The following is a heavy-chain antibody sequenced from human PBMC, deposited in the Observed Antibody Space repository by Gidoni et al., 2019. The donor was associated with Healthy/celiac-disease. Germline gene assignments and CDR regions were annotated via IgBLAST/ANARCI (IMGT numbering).Heavy chain of an antibody. CDR2: ISYDGSNK. D-gene: IGHD3-22*01. CDR1: GFTFRSYA. Sequence: QVQLVESGGGVVQPGRSLRLSCAASGFTFRSYAMHWVRQAPGKGLEWVAVISYDGSNKYYADSVKGRFTISRDNSKNTLYLQMNSLRAEDTAVYYCARDMLHSSGYGMDVWGQGTTVTVSS. CDR3: ARDMLHSSGYGMDV. V-gene: IGHV3-30*04. J-gene: IGHJ6*02.